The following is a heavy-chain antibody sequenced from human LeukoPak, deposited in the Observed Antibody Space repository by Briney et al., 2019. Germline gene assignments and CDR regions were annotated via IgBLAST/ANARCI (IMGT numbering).Heavy chain of an antibody. Sequence: TSETLSLTCAVYGGSFSGYYWSWIRQPPGKGLEWIGEIKHSGSSNYNPSLKSRVTISLETSKNQFSLKLSSVTAADTAVYYCARRIAAAGTANTRAWFDPWGQGTLVTVSS. V-gene: IGHV4-34*01. CDR2: IKHSGSS. J-gene: IGHJ5*02. CDR3: ARRIAAAGTANTRAWFDP. CDR1: GGSFSGYY. D-gene: IGHD6-13*01.